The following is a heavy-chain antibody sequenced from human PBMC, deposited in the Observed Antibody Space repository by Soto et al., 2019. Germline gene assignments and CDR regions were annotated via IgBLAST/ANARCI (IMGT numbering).Heavy chain of an antibody. CDR3: ARARVGQMTTVTSGYYYYGMDV. Sequence: PSETLSLTCTVSGGSISSGGYYWSWIRQHPGKGLEWIGYIYYSGSTYYNPSLKSRVTISVDTSKNQFSLKLSSVTAADTAVYYCARARVGQMTTVTSGYYYYGMDVWGQGTTVTVSS. V-gene: IGHV4-31*03. D-gene: IGHD4-4*01. J-gene: IGHJ6*02. CDR2: IYYSGST. CDR1: GGSISSGGYY.